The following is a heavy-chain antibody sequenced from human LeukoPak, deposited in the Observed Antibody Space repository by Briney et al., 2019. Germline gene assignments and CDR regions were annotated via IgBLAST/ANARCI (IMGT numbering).Heavy chain of an antibody. J-gene: IGHJ6*01. CDR2: ISTYNDNT. CDR3: ARGDRHYYDSSGYSLDYYYGMDV. D-gene: IGHD3-22*01. Sequence: ASVKVSCKASGYTFSSYGICWVRQAPGQGLEWMGWISTYNDNTNYTQKLQDRVTMTTDTSTSTAYMELMSLRSDDTAVYYCARGDRHYYDSSGYSLDYYYGMDVWGEGGTVSVCS. V-gene: IGHV1-18*01. CDR1: GYTFSSYG.